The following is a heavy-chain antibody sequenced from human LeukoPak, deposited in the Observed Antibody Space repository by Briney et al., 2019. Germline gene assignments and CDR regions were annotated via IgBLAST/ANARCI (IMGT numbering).Heavy chain of an antibody. CDR2: ISAYNGNT. D-gene: IGHD3-22*01. V-gene: IGHV1-18*01. J-gene: IGHJ4*02. CDR3: ARVPLGPNYYDSSGELDY. CDR1: G. Sequence: GIXXVRQAPGXGRXWGGWISAYNGNTNYAQKLQGRVTMTTDTSTSTAYMELRSLRSDDTAVYYCARVPLGPNYYDSSGELDYWGQGTLVTVSS.